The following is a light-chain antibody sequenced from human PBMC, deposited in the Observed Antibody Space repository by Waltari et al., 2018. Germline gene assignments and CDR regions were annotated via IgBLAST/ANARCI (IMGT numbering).Light chain of an antibody. CDR1: QSVSSN. CDR3: QQYNKWPAT. CDR2: EVS. Sequence: EIVMTQSPATLSVPPGERATLSCRASQSVSSNLAWYQQKPGQAPRLLISEVSTRATGIPPRCSGSGSGTEFTLTISSLQSEDFAVYSCQQYNKWPATFGQGTKVEIK. V-gene: IGKV3-15*01. J-gene: IGKJ1*01.